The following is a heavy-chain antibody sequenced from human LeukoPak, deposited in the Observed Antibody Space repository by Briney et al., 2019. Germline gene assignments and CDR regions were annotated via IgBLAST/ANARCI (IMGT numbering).Heavy chain of an antibody. J-gene: IGHJ4*02. Sequence: GGSLRLSCAASGFTVSSNYMSWVRQAPGKGLEWVSFIYTGGSSYFADSVKGRFTISRDSSKNTLHLQMNSLRAEDTAVYYCARDGDDEHTFDYWGQGTLVTVSS. CDR2: IYTGGSS. CDR1: GFTVSSNY. V-gene: IGHV3-66*01. CDR3: ARDGDDEHTFDY. D-gene: IGHD7-27*01.